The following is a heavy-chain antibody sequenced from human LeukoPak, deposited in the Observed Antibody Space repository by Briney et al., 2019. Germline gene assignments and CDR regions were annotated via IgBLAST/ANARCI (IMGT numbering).Heavy chain of an antibody. J-gene: IGHJ6*03. D-gene: IGHD6-13*01. CDR2: ISAYNGNT. V-gene: IGHV1-18*01. CDR3: ARDPSPSSGWYDPFYYYYYMDV. Sequence: ASVKVSCKASGYTFTSYGISWVRQAPGQGLEWMGWISAYNGNTNYAQKLQGRVTMTTDTSTSTAYMELRSLRSDDTAVYYCARDPSPSSGWYDPFYYYYYMDVWGKGTTVTVSS. CDR1: GYTFTSYG.